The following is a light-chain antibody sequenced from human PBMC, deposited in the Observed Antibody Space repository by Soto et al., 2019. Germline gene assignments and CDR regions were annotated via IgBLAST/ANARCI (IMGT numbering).Light chain of an antibody. CDR2: GIS. CDR3: SSQAGSDSLMV. J-gene: IGLJ2*01. Sequence: QSALTQPPSASGSPGQSVTISCTGTSSDIGTFTSISWYQQYPGKAPKLIIFGISQRPSGVPDRFSGSKSANTASLTVSGLQDEDEAEYYCSSQAGSDSLMVFGGGTKVTVL. V-gene: IGLV2-8*01. CDR1: SSDIGTFTS.